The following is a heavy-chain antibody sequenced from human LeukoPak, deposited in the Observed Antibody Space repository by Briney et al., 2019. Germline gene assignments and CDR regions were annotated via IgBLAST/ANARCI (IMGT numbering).Heavy chain of an antibody. V-gene: IGHV4-59*08. D-gene: IGHD3-22*01. J-gene: IGHJ4*02. Sequence: PSETLSLTCTVSGASINSYCWSWIRQPPGQGLEWIGYIYYSGSTNNNPSLKSRVTISLDTSKNQFSLKLSSVTAADTAVYYCARHRLSGYYDTGGHYNFDYWGQGTLVTVSS. CDR1: GASINSYC. CDR3: ARHRLSGYYDTGGHYNFDY. CDR2: IYYSGST.